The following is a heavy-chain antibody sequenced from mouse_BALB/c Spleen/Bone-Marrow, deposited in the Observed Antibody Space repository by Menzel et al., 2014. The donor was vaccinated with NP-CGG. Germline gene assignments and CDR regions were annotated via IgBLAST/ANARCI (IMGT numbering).Heavy chain of an antibody. CDR2: IDTSDSYT. CDR1: GYTFTDSW. V-gene: IGHV1-69*01. D-gene: IGHD2-4*01. J-gene: IGHJ4*01. Sequence: VQLQESGAELGMPGASVKMSCKASGYTFTDSWMYWVKQRPGQGLEWIGAIDTSDSYTNFNQKFMGKASLTVDASSSTAYMQVSSLTSDDSAVYYCARGGHDFSLDYWGQGTSVTVSS. CDR3: ARGGHDFSLDY.